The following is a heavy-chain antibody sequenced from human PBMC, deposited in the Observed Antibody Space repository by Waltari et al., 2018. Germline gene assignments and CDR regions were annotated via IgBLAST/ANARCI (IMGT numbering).Heavy chain of an antibody. CDR2: IDNRGNTV. CDR3: ARPSTEYYFYYYYMDV. CDR1: GFIFSSYE. Sequence: EVQVVESGGGLVQPGGSLRLSCTASGFIFSSYEMNWVHQAPGKGVGWISYIDNRGNTVYYADSVKGRFTISRDNAKNSLFLLMNSLRAEDTAVYYCARPSTEYYFYYYYMDVWGKGTTVTVS. V-gene: IGHV3-48*03. J-gene: IGHJ6*03.